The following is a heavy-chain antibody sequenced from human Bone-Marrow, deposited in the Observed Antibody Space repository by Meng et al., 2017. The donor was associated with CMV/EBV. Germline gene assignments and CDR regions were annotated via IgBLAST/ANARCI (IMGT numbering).Heavy chain of an antibody. Sequence: ASVKVSCKTSGFYFSDHFMHWVRQAPGQGLEWMGWIKPDSGATNYAQTFRGRVTLITDSSISTAYMDLIRLTSDDTAVYYCARDHNWGPDHWGQGTLVTVSS. CDR2: IKPDSGAT. D-gene: IGHD1-1*01. V-gene: IGHV1-2*02. J-gene: IGHJ4*02. CDR3: ARDHNWGPDH. CDR1: GFYFSDHF.